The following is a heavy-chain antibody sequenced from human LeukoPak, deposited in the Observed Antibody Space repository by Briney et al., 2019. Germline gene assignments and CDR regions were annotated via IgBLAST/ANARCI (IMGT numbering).Heavy chain of an antibody. CDR3: ARDRGHVGATDY. CDR1: GGSISSYY. D-gene: IGHD1-26*01. J-gene: IGHJ4*02. CDR2: IYYSGST. Sequence: PSETLSLTCTVSGGSISSYYWSWIRQPPGKGLEWIGYIYYSGSTNYNPFLKSRVTISVDTSKNQFSLKLSSVTAADTAVYYCARDRGHVGATDYWGQGTLVTVSS. V-gene: IGHV4-59*01.